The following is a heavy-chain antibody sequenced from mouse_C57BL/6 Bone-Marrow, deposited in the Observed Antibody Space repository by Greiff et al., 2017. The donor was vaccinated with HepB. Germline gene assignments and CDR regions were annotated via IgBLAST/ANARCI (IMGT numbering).Heavy chain of an antibody. CDR2: ISSGGSYT. J-gene: IGHJ4*01. CDR1: GFTFSSYG. Sequence: EVMLVESGGDLVKPGGSLKLSCAASGFTFSSYGISWVRQTPDKRLEWVATISSGGSYTYYPDSVKGRFTISRDNAKNTLYLQMSSLKSEDTAMYYCARPYYYGSSYGYAMDYWGQGTSVTVSS. D-gene: IGHD1-1*01. V-gene: IGHV5-6*02. CDR3: ARPYYYGSSYGYAMDY.